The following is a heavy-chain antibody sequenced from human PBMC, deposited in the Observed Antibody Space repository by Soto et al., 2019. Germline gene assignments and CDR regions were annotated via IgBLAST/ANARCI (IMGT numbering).Heavy chain of an antibody. J-gene: IGHJ4*02. Sequence: QITLKESGPTLVKPTQTLTLTCTFSGFSLSTSGVGVGWIRQPPGKALEWLALIYWDDDKRYSPSLKSRLTITKXTANNQXXLTMTNMDPVDTATYYCAHRRSYCSGGSCYSGFDYWGQGTLVTVSS. D-gene: IGHD2-15*01. CDR2: IYWDDDK. CDR1: GFSLSTSGVG. CDR3: AHRRSYCSGGSCYSGFDY. V-gene: IGHV2-5*02.